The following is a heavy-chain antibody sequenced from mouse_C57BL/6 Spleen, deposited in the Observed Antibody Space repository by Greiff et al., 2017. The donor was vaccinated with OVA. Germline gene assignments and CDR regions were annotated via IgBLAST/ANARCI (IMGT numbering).Heavy chain of an antibody. CDR2: IYPGDGDT. D-gene: IGHD1-1*01. CDR3: ARATTVDWYFDV. J-gene: IGHJ1*03. Sequence: VQLQQSGPELVKPGASVKISCKASGYAFSSSWMHWVKQRPGKGLEWIGRIYPGDGDTNYNGKFKGKATLTADKSSSTAYMQLSSLTSEDSAVYFCARATTVDWYFDVWGTGTTVTVSS. CDR1: GYAFSSSW. V-gene: IGHV1-82*01.